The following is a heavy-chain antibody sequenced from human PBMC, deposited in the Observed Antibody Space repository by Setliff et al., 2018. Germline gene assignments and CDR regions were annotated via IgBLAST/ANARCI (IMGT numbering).Heavy chain of an antibody. CDR1: GYPFTSNS. CDR2: INAGNGYT. J-gene: IGHJ4*02. V-gene: IGHV1-3*03. Sequence: ASVKVSCKASGYPFTSNSMHWVRQAPGQRLEWMGWINAGNGYTKYSQKFQGRVTITTDTSASTAYMELSSLRSEDMAVYFCARGPTYNYGIWDYWGQGTLVTVSS. CDR3: ARGPTYNYGIWDY. D-gene: IGHD5-18*01.